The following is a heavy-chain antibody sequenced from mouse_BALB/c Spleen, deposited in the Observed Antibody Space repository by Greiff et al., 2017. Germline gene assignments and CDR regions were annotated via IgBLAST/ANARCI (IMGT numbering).Heavy chain of an antibody. CDR2: ISSGGGST. CDR1: GFAFSSYD. V-gene: IGHV5-12-1*01. CDR3: ADSPWFAY. Sequence: EVQGVESGGGLVKPGGSLKLSCAASGFAFSSYDMSWVRQTPEKRLEWVAYISSGGGSTYYPDTVKGRFTISRDNAKNTLYLQMSSLKSEDTAMYYCADSPWFAYWGQGTLVTVSA. J-gene: IGHJ3*01.